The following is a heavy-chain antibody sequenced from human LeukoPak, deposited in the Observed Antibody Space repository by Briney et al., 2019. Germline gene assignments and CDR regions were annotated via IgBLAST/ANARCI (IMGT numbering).Heavy chain of an antibody. Sequence: SETLSLTCAVYGGSFSGYYWSWIRQPPGKGLEWIGEINHSGSTNYNPSLKSRVTISVDTSKNQFSLKLSSVTAADTAVYYCARAGRYYYDRKPPDCWGQGTLVTVS. CDR3: ARAGRYYYDRKPPDC. CDR2: INHSGST. V-gene: IGHV4-34*01. D-gene: IGHD3-22*01. J-gene: IGHJ4*02. CDR1: GGSFSGYY.